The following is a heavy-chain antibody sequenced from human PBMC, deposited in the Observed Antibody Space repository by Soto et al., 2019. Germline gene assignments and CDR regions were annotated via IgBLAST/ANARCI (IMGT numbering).Heavy chain of an antibody. CDR2: ISSGSSNI. CDR3: ASTTVVAATFDF. Sequence: EVQRVESGGGLVKPGGSLTLSCGASGFDFRSYNMKWVRQAPGKGLELVASISSGSSNIYYAESVKGRFTISRDNAKNSLYLQMDSLRAEDSAVYYCASTTVVAATFDFWGQGTLVTVSS. V-gene: IGHV3-21*01. J-gene: IGHJ4*02. D-gene: IGHD2-15*01. CDR1: GFDFRSYN.